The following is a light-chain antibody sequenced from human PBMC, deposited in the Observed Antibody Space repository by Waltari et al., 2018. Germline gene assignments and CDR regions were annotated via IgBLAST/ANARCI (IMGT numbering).Light chain of an antibody. CDR3: QQYTTYSGT. CDR2: DAS. CDR1: QGVSGW. J-gene: IGKJ1*01. Sequence: DIQMTQSPSTLSASLGARVPITCRASQGVSGWLAWYQQKPGKAPKVLIYDASSLESGVPSRFSGSGSGTEFTLTISSLQPDDFATYYCQQYTTYSGTFGQGTKVEIK. V-gene: IGKV1-5*01.